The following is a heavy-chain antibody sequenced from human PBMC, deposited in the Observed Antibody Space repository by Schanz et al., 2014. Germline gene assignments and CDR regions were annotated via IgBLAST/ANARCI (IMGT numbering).Heavy chain of an antibody. Sequence: EVQLLESGGGLVQPGGSLRLSCATSGFSFSSYAINWVRQAPGKGLEWISYITYNGGTIYYADSVKGRFTISRDNAKNSLYLEMNSLRAEDTALYYCARDRRNADLDYWGQGTLVTVYS. CDR3: ARDRRNADLDY. D-gene: IGHD1-1*01. CDR1: GFSFSSYA. V-gene: IGHV3-48*01. CDR2: ITYNGGTI. J-gene: IGHJ4*02.